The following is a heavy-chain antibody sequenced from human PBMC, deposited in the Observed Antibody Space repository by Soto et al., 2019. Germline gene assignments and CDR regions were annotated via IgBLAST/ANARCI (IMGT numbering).Heavy chain of an antibody. Sequence: QVQLVQSGPEVRKPGASVKVSCEASGYTFTTSGISWVRQVPGQGLEWMGWISTYNGDTNSAQNFQGRVLMTADTSTGTAYMELMSLKSDDTAVYYCARQGSWPYCYYGLDVWGQVTTVTVSS. D-gene: IGHD1-26*01. J-gene: IGHJ6*02. CDR3: ARQGSWPYCYYGLDV. CDR1: GYTFTTSG. V-gene: IGHV1-18*01. CDR2: ISTYNGDT.